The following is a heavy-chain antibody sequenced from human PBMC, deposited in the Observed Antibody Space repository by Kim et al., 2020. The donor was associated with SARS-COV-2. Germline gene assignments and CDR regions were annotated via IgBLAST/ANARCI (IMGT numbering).Heavy chain of an antibody. J-gene: IGHJ6*02. Sequence: GDSGEGRFTSARGNAKNTMDLQMNSLRAEDTAVYYCARGRSSGRAGMDVWGQGTTVTVSS. CDR3: ARGRSSGRAGMDV. V-gene: IGHV3-21*01. D-gene: IGHD6-19*01.